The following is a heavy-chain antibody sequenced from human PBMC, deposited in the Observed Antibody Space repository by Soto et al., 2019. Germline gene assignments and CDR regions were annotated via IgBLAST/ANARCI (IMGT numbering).Heavy chain of an antibody. CDR1: GFTFGSYD. Sequence: EVQLLESGGVLAQPGGSLRLSCAASGFTFGSYDMRWVRQAPGKGLEWVSSITGSGGGTYYADSVKGRFIISREDSRNTLFLQMHRLRAEDTAVYYCAKDGSLAYSGRLSFPDFWGQGTLVTVSS. CDR3: AKDGSLAYSGRLSFPDF. V-gene: IGHV3-23*01. D-gene: IGHD1-26*01. CDR2: ITGSGGGT. J-gene: IGHJ4*02.